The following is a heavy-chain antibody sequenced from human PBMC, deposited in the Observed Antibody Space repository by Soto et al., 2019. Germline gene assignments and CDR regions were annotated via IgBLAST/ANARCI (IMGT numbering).Heavy chain of an antibody. D-gene: IGHD5-18*01. CDR3: ARVFAMDYEYFQH. V-gene: IGHV3-21*01. CDR1: GFTFSSYS. J-gene: IGHJ1*01. CDR2: ISSSSSYI. Sequence: WGSLRLSCAASGFTFSSYSMNWVRQAPGKGLEWVSSISSSSSYIYYADSVKGRFTISRDNAKNSLYLQMNSLRAEDTAVYYCARVFAMDYEYFQHWGQGTLVTVSS.